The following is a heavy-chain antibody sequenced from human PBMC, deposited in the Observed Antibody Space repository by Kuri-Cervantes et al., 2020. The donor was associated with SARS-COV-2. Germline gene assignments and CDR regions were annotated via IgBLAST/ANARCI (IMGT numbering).Heavy chain of an antibody. D-gene: IGHD2-15*01. Sequence: LSLTCAASGFTFSSYAMHWVRQAPGKGLEWVAVISYDGSNKYYADSVKGRFAISGDNSKNTLYLQMNSLRAEDTAVYYCAKDQHGIVVVVAAIDYWGQGALVTVSS. CDR1: GFTFSSYA. CDR2: ISYDGSNK. V-gene: IGHV3-30*09. CDR3: AKDQHGIVVVVAAIDY. J-gene: IGHJ4*02.